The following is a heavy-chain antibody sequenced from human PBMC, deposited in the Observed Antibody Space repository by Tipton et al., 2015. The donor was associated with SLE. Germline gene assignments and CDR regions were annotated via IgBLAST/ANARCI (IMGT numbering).Heavy chain of an antibody. CDR2: VYYRGRT. Sequence: TLSLTCAVSGYSVSSGSYWGWFRPSPGGGLEWIATVYYRGRTFYNLFLRSRVTTSVNTSKNQFSLKLPSVTAADTAAYYCARQVGSNWYWALDPWGQGTLVTVSA. J-gene: IGHJ5*02. CDR3: ARQVGSNWYWALDP. D-gene: IGHD6-13*01. CDR1: GYSVSSGSY. V-gene: IGHV4-38-2*01.